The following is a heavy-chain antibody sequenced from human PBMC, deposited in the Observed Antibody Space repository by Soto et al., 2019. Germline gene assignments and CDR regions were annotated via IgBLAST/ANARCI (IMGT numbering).Heavy chain of an antibody. J-gene: IGHJ4*02. CDR3: AKDHDEDFGYDLDYFDY. CDR2: ISWEGGSI. D-gene: IGHD3-3*01. V-gene: IGHV3-9*01. CDR1: GFTFYDFA. Sequence: PGGSLRLSCAGSGFTFYDFAMHWVRQAPGKGLEWVSGISWEGGSIGYADSVKGRFIISRDNAKNSLFLQMNSLTAEDTALYYCAKDHDEDFGYDLDYFDYWGQGTLVTVSS.